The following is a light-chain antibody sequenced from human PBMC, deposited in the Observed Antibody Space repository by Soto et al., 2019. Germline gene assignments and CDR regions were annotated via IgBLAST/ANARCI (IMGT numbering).Light chain of an antibody. Sequence: QSVLTQPASVSGSPGQAITISCTGTSSDVGSYNLVSWYQQHPGKAPKVMIYEVSKRPSGVPNRFSGSKSGYTASLTISGLQAEDEADYYCCSYAGSSTYVFGTGTQVTV. CDR3: CSYAGSSTYV. J-gene: IGLJ1*01. CDR1: SSDVGSYNL. CDR2: EVS. V-gene: IGLV2-23*02.